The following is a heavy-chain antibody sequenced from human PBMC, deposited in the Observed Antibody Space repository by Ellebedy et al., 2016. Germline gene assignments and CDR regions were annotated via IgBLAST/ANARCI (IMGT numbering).Heavy chain of an antibody. Sequence: GESLKISCAASMFTFSNFAMHWVRQAPGKGLEWVAVISFDGRKKFYAESVKGRFTISRDNSKNTLFLQMNSLRLEDTAVYYCARVEPITLTYFDSWGQGTLVTVSS. V-gene: IGHV3-30*04. D-gene: IGHD3-10*01. CDR1: MFTFSNFA. CDR3: ARVEPITLTYFDS. CDR2: ISFDGRKK. J-gene: IGHJ4*02.